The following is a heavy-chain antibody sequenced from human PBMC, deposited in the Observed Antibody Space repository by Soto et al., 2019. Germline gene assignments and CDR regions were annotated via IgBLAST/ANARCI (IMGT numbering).Heavy chain of an antibody. J-gene: IGHJ4*02. CDR2: ISAYNGNT. D-gene: IGHD6-6*01. V-gene: IGHV1-18*01. CDR3: ARDIRLPTARRQLLIDY. CDR1: GYTFTSYG. Sequence: ASVKVSCKASGYTFTSYGISWVRQAPGQGLEWMGWISAYNGNTNYAQKLQGRVTMTTDTSTSTAYMELRSLRSDDTAVYYCARDIRLPTARRQLLIDYWGQGTLVTVSS.